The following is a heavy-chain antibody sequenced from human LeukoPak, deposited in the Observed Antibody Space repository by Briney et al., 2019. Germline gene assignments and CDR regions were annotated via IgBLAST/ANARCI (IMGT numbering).Heavy chain of an antibody. V-gene: IGHV3-48*04. CDR3: ARDHNYAFDN. D-gene: IGHD1-1*01. CDR2: IGISSGNT. Sequence: GGSLRLSCTASGFPFSDYSMNWVRQAPGKGLEWISYIGISSGNTKYADSVKGRFTISADNARNSLYLQMNSLRVEDTAVYYCARDHNYAFDNWGQGTLGFGSS. CDR1: GFPFSDYS. J-gene: IGHJ4*02.